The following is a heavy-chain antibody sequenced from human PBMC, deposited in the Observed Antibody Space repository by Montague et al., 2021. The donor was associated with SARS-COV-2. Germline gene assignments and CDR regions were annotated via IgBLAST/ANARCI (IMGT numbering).Heavy chain of an antibody. CDR2: NNYRATT. V-gene: IGHV4-39*01. Sequence: SETLSLTRTVSGGSISSNNYYWVLIRPPPGMELEWISSNNYRATTHYTPSLKIRVTMYVDTTKILFSLGWSSVAAAAAAIYYWARQNGGYNRWYYFDYWGQGTLVTVSS. CDR3: ARQNGGYNRWYYFDY. CDR1: GGSISSNNYY. J-gene: IGHJ4*02. D-gene: IGHD5-24*01.